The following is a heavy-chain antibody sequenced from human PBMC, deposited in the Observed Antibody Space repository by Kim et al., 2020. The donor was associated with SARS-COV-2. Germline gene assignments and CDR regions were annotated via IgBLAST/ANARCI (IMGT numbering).Heavy chain of an antibody. CDR1: GYIFTTHW. D-gene: IGHD3-10*01. Sequence: GESLKISCKASGYIFTTHWIGWVRQMPGKGLEWMGIIYPDDSDIIYSPSFQGQVTFSADKSISTAYLQWSSLEASDTAIYYCARQIRGVSRHYYYYMDVWGKGTTVTVSS. J-gene: IGHJ6*03. V-gene: IGHV5-51*01. CDR2: IYPDDSDI. CDR3: ARQIRGVSRHYYYYMDV.